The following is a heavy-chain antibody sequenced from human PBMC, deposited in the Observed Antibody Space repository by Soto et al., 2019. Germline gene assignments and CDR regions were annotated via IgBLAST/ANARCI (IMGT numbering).Heavy chain of an antibody. CDR1: GFTFSSYG. V-gene: IGHV3-33*01. J-gene: IGHJ6*01. D-gene: IGHD2-15*01. CDR2: VRYDGSNK. CDR3: ARDQGYCSGGSCSYYCYGMDV. Sequence: QVQLVESGGGVVQPGRSLRLSCAASGFTFSSYGMHWVRQAPGKGLEWVAVVRYDGSNKDYADSVKGRFTISRDNSKNTLYLQMNGLRAEDTAVYYCARDQGYCSGGSCSYYCYGMDVWGQGTTVMVSS.